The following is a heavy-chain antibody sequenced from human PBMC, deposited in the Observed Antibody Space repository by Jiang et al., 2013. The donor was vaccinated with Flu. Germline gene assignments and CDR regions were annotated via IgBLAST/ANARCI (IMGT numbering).Heavy chain of an antibody. D-gene: IGHD2-2*02. CDR2: IIPIFGTA. J-gene: IGHJ4*02. CDR1: GGTFSSYA. CDR3: ARDREMLGDCSSTSCYTGDFDY. V-gene: IGHV1-69*01. Sequence: VQLVESGAEVKKPGSSVKVSCKASGGTFSSYAISWVRQAPGQGLEWMGGIIPIFGTANYAQKFQGRVTITADESTSTAYMELSSLRSEDTAVYYCARDREMLGDCSSTSCYTGDFDYWGQGTLVTVSS.